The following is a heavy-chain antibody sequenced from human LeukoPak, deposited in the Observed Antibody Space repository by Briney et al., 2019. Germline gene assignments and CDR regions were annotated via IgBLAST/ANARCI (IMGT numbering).Heavy chain of an antibody. CDR3: ARASNWNDMAYFDY. J-gene: IGHJ4*02. D-gene: IGHD1-1*01. CDR1: GYTFTGYY. V-gene: IGHV1-2*02. Sequence: ASVKVSCKASGYTFTGYYMHWVRQAPGQGLEWMGWINPNSGGTNYTQKFQGRVTMTRDTSISTASMELSRLRSDDTAVYYCARASNWNDMAYFDYWGQGTLVTVSS. CDR2: INPNSGGT.